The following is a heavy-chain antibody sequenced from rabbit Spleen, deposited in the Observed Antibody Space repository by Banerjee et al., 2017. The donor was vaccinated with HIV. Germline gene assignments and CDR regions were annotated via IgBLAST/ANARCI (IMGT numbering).Heavy chain of an antibody. CDR3: ARDLVAVIGWNFNL. CDR2: IYTNSGGTT. J-gene: IGHJ4*01. D-gene: IGHD1-1*01. Sequence: QSLEESGGDLVKPGASLTLTCTASGFSFSSRYYMCWVRQAPGKGLEWIACIYTNSGGTTYYASWAKGRFTISKTSSTTVTLQMTSLTAADTATYFCARDLVAVIGWNFNLWGPGTLVTVS. CDR1: GFSFSSRYY. V-gene: IGHV1S40*01.